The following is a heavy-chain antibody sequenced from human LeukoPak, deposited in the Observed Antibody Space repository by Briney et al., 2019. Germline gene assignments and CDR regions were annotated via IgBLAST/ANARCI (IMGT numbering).Heavy chain of an antibody. J-gene: IGHJ5*02. D-gene: IGHD3-3*01. Sequence: SETLSLTCTVYGGSFTDYFWTWIRQSPGKGLEWIGEINDYTGDTNYNPSLKSRVTISVDTSKNQFSLKLSSVTAADTAVYYCARDRYDFWSGYYSRGMTTFNFDPWGQGTLVTVSS. V-gene: IGHV4-34*01. CDR3: ARDRYDFWSGYYSRGMTTFNFDP. CDR1: GGSFTDYF. CDR2: INDYTGDT.